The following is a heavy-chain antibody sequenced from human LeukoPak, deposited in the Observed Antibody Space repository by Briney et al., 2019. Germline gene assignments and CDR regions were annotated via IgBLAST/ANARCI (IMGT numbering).Heavy chain of an antibody. J-gene: IGHJ4*02. D-gene: IGHD3-10*01. V-gene: IGHV1-69*04. CDR1: GYTFTSYA. CDR3: ASNTPDYYGSGSSTDY. Sequence: ASVKVSCKASGYTFTSYAISWVRQAPGQGLEWMGRIIPILGIANYAQKFQGRVTITADKSTSTAYMELSSLRSEDTAVYYCASNTPDYYGSGSSTDYWGQGTLVTVSS. CDR2: IIPILGIA.